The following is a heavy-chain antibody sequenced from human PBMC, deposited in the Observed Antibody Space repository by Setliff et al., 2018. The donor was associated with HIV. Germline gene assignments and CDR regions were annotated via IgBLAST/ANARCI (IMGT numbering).Heavy chain of an antibody. Sequence: ASVKVSCKASGYTFTSYGISWVRQAPGQGLEWMGWISAYNGNTNYAQKLQGRVTMTTDTSTSTAYMELRSLRSDDTAVYYCARGIGGRATCYDAPYNWFEPWGQGTLVTVSS. J-gene: IGHJ5*02. CDR1: GYTFTSYG. CDR3: ARGIGGRATCYDAPYNWFEP. V-gene: IGHV1-18*01. CDR2: ISAYNGNT. D-gene: IGHD2-2*01.